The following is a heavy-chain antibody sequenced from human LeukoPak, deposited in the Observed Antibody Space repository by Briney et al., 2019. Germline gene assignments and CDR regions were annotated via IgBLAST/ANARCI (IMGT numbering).Heavy chain of an antibody. D-gene: IGHD3-22*01. CDR2: IYYSGST. CDR1: GGSISSSSYY. V-gene: IGHV4-39*01. CDR3: ARACYDSSGYYFQYYYYYYMDV. J-gene: IGHJ6*03. Sequence: PSETLSLTCTVSGGSISSSSYYWGWIRQPPGKGLEWIGSIYYSGSTYYNPSLKSRVTISADTSKNQFSLKLSSVTAADTAVYYCARACYDSSGYYFQYYYYYYMDVWGKGTTVTVSS.